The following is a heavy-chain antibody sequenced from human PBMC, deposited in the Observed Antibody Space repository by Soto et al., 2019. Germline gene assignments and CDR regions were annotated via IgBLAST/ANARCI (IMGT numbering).Heavy chain of an antibody. CDR1: GGSFNGYF. CDR2: INHSGST. CDR3: AREVSPNCSGGSCLDGFDF. D-gene: IGHD2-15*01. Sequence: QVQLRQWGAGLLKPSETLSLTCAVYGGSFNGYFWSWIRQPPGKGLEWIGEINHSGSTTYNPSLKSRVTISVDTSQNPFSLKMNSVTAADTAVYSCAREVSPNCSGGSCLDGFDFWGQGTMLTVSS. J-gene: IGHJ3*01. V-gene: IGHV4-34*01.